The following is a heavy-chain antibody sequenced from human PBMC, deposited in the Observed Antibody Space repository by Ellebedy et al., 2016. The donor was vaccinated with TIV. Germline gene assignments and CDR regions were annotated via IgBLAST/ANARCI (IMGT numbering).Heavy chain of an antibody. V-gene: IGHV1-18*01. Sequence: AASVKVSCKASGYTLTNYGISWVRQAPGQGLDWMGWISGYNGDTKYAQQFQGRLTLTTDTSTRTAYMELRSLTSDDTAVYFCARTAAAGTALGDYWGQGTLVTVSS. CDR1: GYTLTNYG. J-gene: IGHJ4*02. D-gene: IGHD6-13*01. CDR2: ISGYNGDT. CDR3: ARTAAAGTALGDY.